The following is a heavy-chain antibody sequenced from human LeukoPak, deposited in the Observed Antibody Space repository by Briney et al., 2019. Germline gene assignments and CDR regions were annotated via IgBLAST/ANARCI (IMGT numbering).Heavy chain of an antibody. Sequence: KPSETLSLTCTVSGDSISGYYWSWIRQPPGKGLEWIGYIHYSGRTNYNPSPKSRVTISVDTSKNQFSLKLNSVTAADTAVYYCARDLGYSDYSERWFDPWGQGTLVTVSS. CDR2: IHYSGRT. V-gene: IGHV4-59*01. CDR3: ARDLGYSDYSERWFDP. CDR1: GDSISGYY. J-gene: IGHJ5*02. D-gene: IGHD4-11*01.